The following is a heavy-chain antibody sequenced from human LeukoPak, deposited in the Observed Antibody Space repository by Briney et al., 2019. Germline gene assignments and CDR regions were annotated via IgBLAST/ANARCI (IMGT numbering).Heavy chain of an antibody. CDR2: INHSGST. V-gene: IGHV4-34*01. J-gene: IGHJ4*02. CDR3: ASTWYSSGRRPYDY. Sequence: PSETLSLTCAVYGGSFSGYYWSWIRQPPGKGLEWIGEINHSGSTNYNPSLKSRVTISVDTSKNQFSLKLSSVTAADTAVYYCASTWYSSGRRPYDYWGQGTLVTVSS. D-gene: IGHD6-19*01. CDR1: GGSFSGYY.